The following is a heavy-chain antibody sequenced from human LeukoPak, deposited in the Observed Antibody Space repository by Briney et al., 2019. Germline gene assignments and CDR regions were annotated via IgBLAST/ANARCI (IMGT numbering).Heavy chain of an antibody. CDR3: ASTSITYFQH. CDR2: IYHSGST. D-gene: IGHD3-3*02. Sequence: SETLSLTCAVSGYSISSGYYWGWIRQPPGKGLEWIGSIYHSGSTYYNPSLKSRVTISVDTSKNQFSLKLSSVTAADTAVYYCASTSITYFQHWGQGTLVTVSS. V-gene: IGHV4-38-2*01. CDR1: GYSISSGYY. J-gene: IGHJ1*01.